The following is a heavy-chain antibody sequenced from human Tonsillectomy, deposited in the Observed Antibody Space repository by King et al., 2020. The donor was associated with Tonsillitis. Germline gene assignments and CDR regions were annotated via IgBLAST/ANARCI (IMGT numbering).Heavy chain of an antibody. CDR3: ARENHLEWLFWFDP. V-gene: IGHV1-2*02. CDR1: GYTFTGYY. J-gene: IGHJ5*02. Sequence: QLVQSGAEEKKPGASVKVSCKASGYTFTGYYMHWVRQAPGQGLEWMGWINPNSGGTNYAQKFQGRVTMTRDTSISTAYMELSRLRSDDTAVYYCARENHLEWLFWFDPWGQGTLVTVSS. D-gene: IGHD3-3*01. CDR2: INPNSGGT.